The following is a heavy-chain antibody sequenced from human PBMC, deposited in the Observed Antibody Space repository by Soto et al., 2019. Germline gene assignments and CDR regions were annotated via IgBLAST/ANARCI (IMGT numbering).Heavy chain of an antibody. CDR1: GFTFSSYW. CDR3: ARNQGQYIDWFPN. J-gene: IGHJ4*02. D-gene: IGHD3-9*01. Sequence: GGSLRLSCAASGFTFSSYWMSWVRQAPGKGLEWVANIKQDGSEKYYVDSVKGRFTISRDNAKNSLYLQMNSLRAEDTAVYYCARNQGQYIDWFPNWGQGTLVTVSS. V-gene: IGHV3-7*01. CDR2: IKQDGSEK.